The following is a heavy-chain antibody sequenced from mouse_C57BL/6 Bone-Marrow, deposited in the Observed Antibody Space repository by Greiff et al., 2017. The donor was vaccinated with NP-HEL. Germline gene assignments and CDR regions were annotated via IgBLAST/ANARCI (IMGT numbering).Heavy chain of an antibody. Sequence: EVQLQQSGAELVRPGASVKLSCTASGFNIKDDYMHWVKQRPEQGLEWIGWIDPENGDTEYASKFQGKATITADTSSNTAYLQLSSLTSEDTAVYYCTTRIYYYGSRGYWGQGTTLTVSS. CDR2: IDPENGDT. V-gene: IGHV14-4*01. CDR1: GFNIKDDY. CDR3: TTRIYYYGSRGY. D-gene: IGHD1-1*01. J-gene: IGHJ2*01.